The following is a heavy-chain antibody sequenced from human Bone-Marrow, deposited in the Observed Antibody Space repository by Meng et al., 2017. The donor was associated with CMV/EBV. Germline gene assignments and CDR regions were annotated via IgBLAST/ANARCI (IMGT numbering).Heavy chain of an antibody. D-gene: IGHD3-10*01. CDR1: AFSLSTRGVG. J-gene: IGHJ4*02. CDR2: IYWDDDK. Sequence: QLPLKDAGPRLVKPTETLTLTCTFSAFSLSTRGVGVGWIRQPPGQALEWLGIIYWDDDKRYNPSLKSRLTITKDTSKNQAVLTMTNMDPVDTATYYCVKYNYYGSGLADFWGQGTLVTVSS. CDR3: VKYNYYGSGLADF. V-gene: IGHV2-5*02.